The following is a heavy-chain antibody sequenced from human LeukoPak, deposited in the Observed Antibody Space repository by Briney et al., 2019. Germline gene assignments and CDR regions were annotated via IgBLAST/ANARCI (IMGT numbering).Heavy chain of an antibody. V-gene: IGHV4-39*07. D-gene: IGHD1-26*01. CDR1: GGSISSSSYY. J-gene: IGHJ4*02. CDR3: ARTRGLVGATHYFDY. CDR2: IYYSGST. Sequence: SETLSLTCTVSGGSISSSSYYWGWIRQPPGKGLEWIGSIYYSGSTYYNPSLKSRVTISVDTSKNQFSLKLSSVTAADTAVYYCARTRGLVGATHYFDYWGQGTLVTVSS.